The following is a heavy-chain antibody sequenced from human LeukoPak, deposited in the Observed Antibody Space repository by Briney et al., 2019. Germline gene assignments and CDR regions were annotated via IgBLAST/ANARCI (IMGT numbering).Heavy chain of an antibody. CDR1: GFTFSSYW. V-gene: IGHV3-7*03. D-gene: IGHD5-24*01. CDR2: IKQDGSEK. Sequence: GGSLRLSCAASGFTFSSYWMNWVRQAPQHGLEWVANIKQDGSEKYYVDSVKGRFTISRDNAKNSLYLQMSSLRAEDTAVYYCGMAMDVWGRGTTVTVSS. CDR3: GMAMDV. J-gene: IGHJ6*02.